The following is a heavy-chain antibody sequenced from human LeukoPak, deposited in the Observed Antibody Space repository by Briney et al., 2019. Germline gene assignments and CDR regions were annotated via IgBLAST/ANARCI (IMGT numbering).Heavy chain of an antibody. Sequence: GGSLRLSCAASGFTFSSYAMSWVRQAPGKGLEWVSLIYSGDTYYADSVKGRFTISRDNSKNTLNLQMNSLRAEDTAVYYCASPGISGYFFDYWGQGTLVTVSS. J-gene: IGHJ4*02. V-gene: IGHV3-23*03. CDR1: GFTFSSYA. D-gene: IGHD3-22*01. CDR3: ASPGISGYFFDY. CDR2: IYSGDT.